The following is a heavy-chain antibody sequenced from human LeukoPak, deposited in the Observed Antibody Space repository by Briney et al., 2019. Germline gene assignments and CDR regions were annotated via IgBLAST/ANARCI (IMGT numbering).Heavy chain of an antibody. CDR2: ISYDGSNK. CDR3: AKGYYGSGSPEYFQH. V-gene: IGHV3-30*18. D-gene: IGHD3-10*01. CDR1: GFTFSSYG. Sequence: GGSLRLSCAASGFTFSSYGMYWVRQAPGKGLEWVAVISYDGSNKYYADSVKGRFTISRDNSKNTLYLQMNSLRAEDTAVYYCAKGYYGSGSPEYFQHWGQGTLVTVSS. J-gene: IGHJ1*01.